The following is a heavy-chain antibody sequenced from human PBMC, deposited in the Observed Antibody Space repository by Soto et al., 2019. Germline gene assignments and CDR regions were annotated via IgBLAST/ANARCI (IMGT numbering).Heavy chain of an antibody. J-gene: IGHJ4*02. D-gene: IGHD5-18*01. CDR1: GFTFSSYA. V-gene: IGHV3-23*01. Sequence: EVQLLESGGGLVQPGGSLRLSCAASGFTFSSYAMSWVRQAPGKGLEWVSAISGSGGSTYYADSVKGRFTISRDNSKNTLYLQMNSLRAEDTAVYYCAKEWGYSYGPSRPEKYFDYWGQGTLVTVSS. CDR2: ISGSGGST. CDR3: AKEWGYSYGPSRPEKYFDY.